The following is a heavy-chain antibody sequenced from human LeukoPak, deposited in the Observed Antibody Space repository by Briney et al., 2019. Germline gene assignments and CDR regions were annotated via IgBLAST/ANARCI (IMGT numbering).Heavy chain of an antibody. CDR1: PFTFDDYG. CDR2: IKSKTDGGTT. CDR3: TTDSRVLWFGLL. J-gene: IGHJ4*02. Sequence: AGSLRLSCAASPFTFDDYGMTWVRQAPAKPPDWVGRIKSKTDGGTTDYAAPVKGRFTISRDDSKNTLYLQMNSLKTEDTAVYYCTTDSRVLWFGLLWGQGTLVTVSS. V-gene: IGHV3-15*01. D-gene: IGHD3-10*01.